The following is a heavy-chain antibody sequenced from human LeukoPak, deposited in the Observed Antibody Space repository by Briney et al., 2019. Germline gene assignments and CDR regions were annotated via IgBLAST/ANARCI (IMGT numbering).Heavy chain of an antibody. CDR1: GFTFSSYS. CDR3: ARGAIAARGDAFDI. D-gene: IGHD6-6*01. Sequence: GGSLRLSCAASGFTFSSYSMNWVRQAPGEGLEWVSSISSSSSYIYYADSVKGRFTISRDNAKNSLYLQMNSLRAEDTAVYYCARGAIAARGDAFDIWGQGTMVTVSS. CDR2: ISSSSSYI. V-gene: IGHV3-21*01. J-gene: IGHJ3*02.